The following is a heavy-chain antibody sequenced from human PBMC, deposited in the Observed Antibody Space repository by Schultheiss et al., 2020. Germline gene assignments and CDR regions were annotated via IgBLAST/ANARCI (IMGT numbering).Heavy chain of an antibody. CDR1: GFTFDQYA. J-gene: IGHJ5*02. Sequence: GGSLRLSCAASGFTFDQYAMHWVRQAPGKVLEWVSHIGTVATVYADSVKGRFTTSRDNAKNSLYLQMNSLRAEDTAVYYCARDRHCGGDCYATWGQGTLVTVSS. CDR3: ARDRHCGGDCYAT. CDR2: IGTVAT. D-gene: IGHD2-21*02. V-gene: IGHV3-69-1*02.